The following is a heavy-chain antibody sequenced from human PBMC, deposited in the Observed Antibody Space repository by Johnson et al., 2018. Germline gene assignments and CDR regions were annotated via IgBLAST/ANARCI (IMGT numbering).Heavy chain of an antibody. J-gene: IGHJ3*02. D-gene: IGHD6-13*01. Sequence: ASGFTFSSYGMHWVRQAPGKGLEWVSYITISSSTIYYADSVRGRFTISRDNAKNPLYLQMNSLRARDTAVSYCARLIRGAAGIAFDIWGQGTMVTVSS. V-gene: IGHV3-48*01. CDR1: GFTFSSYG. CDR2: ITISSSTI. CDR3: ARLIRGAAGIAFDI.